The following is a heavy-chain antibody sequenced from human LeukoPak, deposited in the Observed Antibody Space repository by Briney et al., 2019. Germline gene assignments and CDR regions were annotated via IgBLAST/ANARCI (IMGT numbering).Heavy chain of an antibody. D-gene: IGHD3-22*01. Sequence: PSGTLSLTCAVSGGSMSSTKWWSWVRQPPGKGLEWIGEIYHSGSTNYNPSLKSRITISVDKSKKQVSLNLSSVTAADTAVYYCASLIYDSSGYYFDSWGQGTLVTVSS. CDR1: GGSMSSTKW. CDR2: IYHSGST. J-gene: IGHJ4*02. V-gene: IGHV4-4*02. CDR3: ASLIYDSSGYYFDS.